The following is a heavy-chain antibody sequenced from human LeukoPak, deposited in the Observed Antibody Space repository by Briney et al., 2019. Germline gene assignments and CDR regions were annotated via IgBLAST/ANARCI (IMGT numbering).Heavy chain of an antibody. Sequence: GGSLRLSCAASGFTFSDYYMSWVRQAPGKGLEWVSYISSSGSTIYYADSVKGRFTISRDNAKNSLYLQMNSLRAEDTAIYYCARDYSCSSTSCYTARSDAFDIWGQGTVVTVSS. CDR1: GFTFSDYY. J-gene: IGHJ3*02. D-gene: IGHD2-2*02. CDR2: ISSSGSTI. CDR3: ARDYSCSSTSCYTARSDAFDI. V-gene: IGHV3-11*04.